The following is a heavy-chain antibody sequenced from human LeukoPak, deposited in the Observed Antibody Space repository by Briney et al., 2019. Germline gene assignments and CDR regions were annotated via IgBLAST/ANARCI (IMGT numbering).Heavy chain of an antibody. J-gene: IGHJ3*02. CDR2: LNHSGST. CDR3: ARGEYDYAWGSYSPNAFAM. Sequence: SETLSLTCAVYGGSFSGYYWSWIRQPPGKGLEWIGELNHSGSTNYNPSLKSRVTISVDTSKNQFSLKLSSVTAADTALYYCARGEYDYAWGSYSPNAFAMWGQGTMVTVSS. D-gene: IGHD3-16*01. CDR1: GGSFSGYY. V-gene: IGHV4-34*01.